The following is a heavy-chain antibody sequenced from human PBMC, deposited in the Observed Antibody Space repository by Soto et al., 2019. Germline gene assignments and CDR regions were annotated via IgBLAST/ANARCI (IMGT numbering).Heavy chain of an antibody. V-gene: IGHV3-73*01. CDR2: IRSKANSYAT. J-gene: IGHJ6*03. CDR1: GFTFSGSA. Sequence: GGSLRLSCAASGFTFSGSAMHWVRQASGKGLEWVGRIRSKANSYATAYAASVKGRFTISRDDSKNTAYPQMNSLKTEDTAVYYCTRQKPSGPIPAASPGLGWATPTLGDYYMDVWGKGTTVTVSS. D-gene: IGHD2-2*01. CDR3: TRQKPSGPIPAASPGLGWATPTLGDYYMDV.